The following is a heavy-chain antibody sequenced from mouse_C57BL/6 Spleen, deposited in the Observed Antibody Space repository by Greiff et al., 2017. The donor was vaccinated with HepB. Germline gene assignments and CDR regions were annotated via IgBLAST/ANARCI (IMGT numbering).Heavy chain of an antibody. CDR1: GYTFTDYY. D-gene: IGHD2-4*01. V-gene: IGHV1-76*01. CDR2: IYPGSGNT. Sequence: QLQQSGAELVRPGASVKLSCKASGYTFTDYYINWVKQRPGQGLEWIARIYPGSGNTYYNEKLKGKATLTAEKSSSTAYMQLSSLTSEDSAVYFCARHYDYTMDYWGQGTSVTVSS. CDR3: ARHYDYTMDY. J-gene: IGHJ4*01.